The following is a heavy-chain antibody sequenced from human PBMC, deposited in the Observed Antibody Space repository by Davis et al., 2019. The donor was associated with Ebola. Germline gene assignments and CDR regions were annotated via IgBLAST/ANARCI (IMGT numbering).Heavy chain of an antibody. V-gene: IGHV4-59*05. CDR1: GGSISSYY. D-gene: IGHD3-22*01. CDR3: ARHNLGYYYDSSGYYNRPYYFDY. J-gene: IGHJ4*02. Sequence: SETLSLTCTVSGGSISSYYWSWIRQPPGKGLEWIGSIYYSGSTYYNPSLKSRVTISVDTSKNQFFLKLSSVTAADTAVYYCARHNLGYYYDSSGYYNRPYYFDYWGQGTLVTVSS. CDR2: IYYSGST.